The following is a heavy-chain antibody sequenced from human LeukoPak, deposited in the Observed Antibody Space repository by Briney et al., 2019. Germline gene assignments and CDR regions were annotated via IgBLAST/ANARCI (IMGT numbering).Heavy chain of an antibody. CDR2: IYYSGST. V-gene: IGHV4-59*01. J-gene: IGHJ5*02. CDR1: GGSISSYY. D-gene: IGHD3-9*01. Sequence: PSETLSLTCTVSGGSISSYYWSWIRQPPGKGLEWIGYIYYSGSTNYNPSLKSRVTISVDTSKNQFSLKLSSVTAADTAVYYCARDVLTGYPNWFDPWGQGTLVTVSS. CDR3: ARDVLTGYPNWFDP.